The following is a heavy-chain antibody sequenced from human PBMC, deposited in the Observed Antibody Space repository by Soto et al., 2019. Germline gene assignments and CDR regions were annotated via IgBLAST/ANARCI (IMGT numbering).Heavy chain of an antibody. J-gene: IGHJ5*02. D-gene: IGHD2-2*01. CDR2: IYYSGST. CDR1: GGSISSSCFY. Sequence: SGTLSLTCTVSGGSISSSCFYWGWIRQPPGKGLEWIGSIYYSGSTYYNPSLKSRVTISVDTSKNQFSLKLSSVTAADTAVYYCARLVPAAMSSFWFDPWGQGTLVTVSS. V-gene: IGHV4-39*01. CDR3: ARLVPAAMSSFWFDP.